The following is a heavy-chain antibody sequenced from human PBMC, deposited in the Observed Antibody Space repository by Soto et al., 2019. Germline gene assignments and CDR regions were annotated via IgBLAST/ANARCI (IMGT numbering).Heavy chain of an antibody. CDR2: IYYSGST. J-gene: IGHJ4*02. V-gene: IGHV4-61*01. Sequence: XATLALTCTVSGGSVSSGSDYGSWIRQPPGKGLEWIGYIYYSGSTNYNPSLKSRVTISVDTSKNQFSLKLSSVTAADTAVYYCASRCSGGSCYSGVDYCGQGTLVTVPS. D-gene: IGHD2-15*01. CDR1: GGSVSSGSDY. CDR3: ASRCSGGSCYSGVDY.